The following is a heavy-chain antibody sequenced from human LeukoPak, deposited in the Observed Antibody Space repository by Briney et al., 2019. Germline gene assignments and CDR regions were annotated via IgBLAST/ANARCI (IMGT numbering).Heavy chain of an antibody. CDR2: IYYSGNT. J-gene: IGHJ4*02. CDR1: GGSISSYY. V-gene: IGHV4-59*06. Sequence: TSETLSLTCTVSGGSISSYYWSWIRQHPGKGLEWIGHIYYSGNTYYNPSLQSRVTISVDTSKNQFSLRLSSVTAADTAVYYCSKSIAAPDTRCFDYWGQGTLVTVSS. CDR3: SKSIAAPDTRCFDY. D-gene: IGHD6-13*01.